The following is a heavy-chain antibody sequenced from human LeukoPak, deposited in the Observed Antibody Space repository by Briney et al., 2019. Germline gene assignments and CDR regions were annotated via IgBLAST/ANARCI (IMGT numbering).Heavy chain of an antibody. CDR2: IYYSGSV. D-gene: IGHD2-21*01. J-gene: IGHJ4*02. CDR3: ARGYYYFDY. V-gene: IGHV4-59*01. Sequence: SETLSLTCIVSGDSINSDYWNWIRQPPGKGLEWIGYIYYSGSVNYNPSLKSRVTISVGTSKRQFSLKLSSVTAADTAVYYCARGYYYFDYWGQGTLVAVSS. CDR1: GDSINSDY.